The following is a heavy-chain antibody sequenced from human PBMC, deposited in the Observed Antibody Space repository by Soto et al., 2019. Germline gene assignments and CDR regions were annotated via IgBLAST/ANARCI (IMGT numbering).Heavy chain of an antibody. CDR2: IGIGGDT. D-gene: IGHD6-13*01. Sequence: PGXSLILSCAASGFTFSSYAMTCVRQAPGKGLEWVSAIGIGGDTYHAASVKGRFTISRDNSKNTLYLQMNSLRAEDTAVYYCAKDQGSSWYEIDYWGQGTLVTVS. CDR1: GFTFSSYA. J-gene: IGHJ4*02. CDR3: AKDQGSSWYEIDY. V-gene: IGHV3-23*01.